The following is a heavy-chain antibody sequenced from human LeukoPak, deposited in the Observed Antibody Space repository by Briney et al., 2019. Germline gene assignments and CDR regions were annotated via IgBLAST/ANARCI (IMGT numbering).Heavy chain of an antibody. CDR1: GYTFTGYY. CDR3: ARAPYYDILTAYDY. V-gene: IGHV1-2*02. Sequence: GASVKVSCKASGYTFTGYYMHWVRQAPGQGLEWMGWINPNSGGTNYAQKFQGRVTMTRDTSISTAYMELSRLRSDDTAVYYCARAPYYDILTAYDYWGQGTLVTVSS. J-gene: IGHJ4*02. CDR2: INPNSGGT. D-gene: IGHD3-9*01.